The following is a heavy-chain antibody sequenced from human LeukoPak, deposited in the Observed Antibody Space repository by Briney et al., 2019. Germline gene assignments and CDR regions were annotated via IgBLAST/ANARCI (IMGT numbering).Heavy chain of an antibody. CDR1: GGSISSYY. CDR2: IYYSGST. CDR3: ARREVTTWWYFDL. J-gene: IGHJ2*01. V-gene: IGHV4-59*08. D-gene: IGHD4-17*01. Sequence: SETLSLTCTVSGGSISSYYWSWIRQPPGKGLEWIGYIYYSGSTNYNPSLRSRVTISVDTSKNQFSLKLSSVTAADTAVYYCARREVTTWWYFDLWGRGTLVTVSS.